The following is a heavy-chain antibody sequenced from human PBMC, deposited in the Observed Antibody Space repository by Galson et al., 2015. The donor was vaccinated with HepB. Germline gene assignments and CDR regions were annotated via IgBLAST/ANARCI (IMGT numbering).Heavy chain of an antibody. V-gene: IGHV4-4*07. Sequence: ETLSLTCTVSGGSISSYYWSRIRQPAGKGLEWIGRIFTSGYTNYNPSLKSRVTMSLDTSKNQFSLNLSSVTAADTAVYYCARSSTGARGWFDPWGQGTLVAVSS. CDR2: IFTSGYT. CDR3: ARSSTGARGWFDP. CDR1: GGSISSYY. J-gene: IGHJ5*02. D-gene: IGHD7-27*01.